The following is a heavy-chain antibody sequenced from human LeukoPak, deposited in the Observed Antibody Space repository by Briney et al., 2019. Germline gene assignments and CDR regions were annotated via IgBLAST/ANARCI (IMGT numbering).Heavy chain of an antibody. D-gene: IGHD1-26*01. CDR1: GGSIRTDGSY. Sequence: SETLSLTCTVSGGSIRTDGSYWAWIRQPPGKGLEWIGSIYIDGITHYNSSLQSRVTLSIDTSKNQFTLKLTSVTAADTAVFYCARLFTRAWEYRYGMDVWGQGTAVTVSS. V-gene: IGHV4-39*01. J-gene: IGHJ6*02. CDR3: ARLFTRAWEYRYGMDV. CDR2: IYIDGIT.